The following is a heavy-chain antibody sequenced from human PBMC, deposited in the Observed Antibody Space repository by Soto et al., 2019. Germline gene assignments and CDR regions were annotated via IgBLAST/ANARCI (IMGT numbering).Heavy chain of an antibody. CDR1: GFPFSNG. Sequence: QVQLVESGGGVVQPGRSLRLSCAASGFPFSNGMHWVREAPGKGLEWVAVISYDGSNKYYADSVKGRFTISRDNSASTLYLQMNSLRPEDTALYYCVGGQYYFDYRGQGTLVTVSP. CDR2: ISYDGSNK. D-gene: IGHD3-10*01. J-gene: IGHJ4*02. V-gene: IGHV3-30*03. CDR3: VGGQYYFDY.